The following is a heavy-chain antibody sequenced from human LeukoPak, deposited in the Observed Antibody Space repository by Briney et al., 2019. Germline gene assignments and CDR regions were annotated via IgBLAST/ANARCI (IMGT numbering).Heavy chain of an antibody. Sequence: GESLKISCKGSGYSFTSYWIGWVRQMPGKGLEWMGIIYPGDSDTRYSPSFQGQATISADKSISTAYLQWSSLKASDTAMYYCARQGSSSFYYYYGMDVWGQGTTVTVSS. CDR1: GYSFTSYW. CDR3: ARQGSSSFYYYYGMDV. CDR2: IYPGDSDT. V-gene: IGHV5-51*01. D-gene: IGHD6-6*01. J-gene: IGHJ6*02.